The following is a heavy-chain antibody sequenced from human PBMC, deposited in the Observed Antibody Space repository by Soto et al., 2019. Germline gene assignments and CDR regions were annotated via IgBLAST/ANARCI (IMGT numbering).Heavy chain of an antibody. V-gene: IGHV1-69*13. CDR3: AVYVRAMTDYYGMDF. D-gene: IGHD5-18*01. Sequence: GASVKVSCKASGGTFSSYAISWVRQAPGQGLEWMGGIIPIFGTANYAQKFQGRVTITADESTSTAYMELSSLRSEDTAVYYCAVYVRAMTDYYGMDFRAQGTTVTVSS. J-gene: IGHJ6*02. CDR2: IIPIFGTA. CDR1: GGTFSSYA.